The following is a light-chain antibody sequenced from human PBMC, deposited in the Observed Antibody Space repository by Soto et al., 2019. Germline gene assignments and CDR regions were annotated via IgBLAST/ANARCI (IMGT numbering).Light chain of an antibody. CDR3: CSYAGSHWV. J-gene: IGLJ3*02. Sequence: QSALTQPRSVSGSPGQSVTISCTGTSSDVGGYNYVSWYQHHPGKAPKLMIYDVSYWPSGVPARFSGSKSGNTASLTISGLQAEDEADYYCCSYAGSHWVFGGGTKLTVL. CDR1: SSDVGGYNY. CDR2: DVS. V-gene: IGLV2-11*01.